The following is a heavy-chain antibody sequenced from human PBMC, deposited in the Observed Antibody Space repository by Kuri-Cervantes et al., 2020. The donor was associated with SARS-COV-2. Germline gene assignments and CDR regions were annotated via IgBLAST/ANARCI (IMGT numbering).Heavy chain of an antibody. Sequence: SETLSLPCTVSGGSISSYYGSWIRQPQGRGLEWIGYIYYSGSPNYNPPLKSRVTISVDTSKNQFSLKLSSVTAADTAVYYCACSLISSGSYYNVYWGQGTMVTVSS. J-gene: IGHJ4*02. CDR3: ACSLISSGSYYNVY. CDR2: IYYSGSP. CDR1: GGSISSYY. V-gene: IGHV4-59*01. D-gene: IGHD3-10*01.